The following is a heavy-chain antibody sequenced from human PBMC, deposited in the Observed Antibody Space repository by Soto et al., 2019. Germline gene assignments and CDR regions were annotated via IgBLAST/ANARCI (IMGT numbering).Heavy chain of an antibody. J-gene: IGHJ6*02. CDR1: GYTFTSYG. Sequence: GASVKVSCKASGYTFTSYGISWVRQAPGQGLEWMGWISAYNGNTNYAQKFQGRVTITADESTSTAYMELSSLRSEDTAVYYCAKTGYSSGWYLFGMDVWGQGTTVTVSS. V-gene: IGHV1-18*01. CDR3: AKTGYSSGWYLFGMDV. D-gene: IGHD6-19*01. CDR2: ISAYNGNT.